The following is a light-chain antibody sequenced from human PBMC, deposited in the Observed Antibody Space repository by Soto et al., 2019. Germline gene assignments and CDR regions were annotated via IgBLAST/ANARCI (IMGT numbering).Light chain of an antibody. J-gene: IGKJ1*01. V-gene: IGKV3D-15*03. CDR3: HQRQSWTRT. CDR1: QSVGRN. CDR2: QTS. Sequence: EILMTQSPDTLSVSPGERATLSCRASQSVGRNLAWYQEKPGQAPRLLIYQTSIRAAGIPARFSASGSGTDFTLTISDVQPEDFALYYCHQRQSWTRTFGQGTKVDIK.